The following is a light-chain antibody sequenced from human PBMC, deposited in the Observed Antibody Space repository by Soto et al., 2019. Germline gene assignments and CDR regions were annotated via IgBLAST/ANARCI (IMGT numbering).Light chain of an antibody. CDR2: RDS. CDR3: NSYTLSRTVI. J-gene: IGLJ2*01. Sequence: SYELTQPLSVSVALGQTARITCGGNNIGSKNVHWYQQKPGQAPVLVIYRDSNRPSGIPERFSGSNSGNTASLTISGLQAEDEADYYCNSYTLSRTVIFGGGTKVTVL. V-gene: IGLV3-9*01. CDR1: NIGSKN.